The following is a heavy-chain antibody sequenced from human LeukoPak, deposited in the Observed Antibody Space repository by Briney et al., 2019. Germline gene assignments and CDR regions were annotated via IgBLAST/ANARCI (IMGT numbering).Heavy chain of an antibody. D-gene: IGHD1-1*01. J-gene: IGHJ6*03. V-gene: IGHV4-39*07. Sequence: SETLSLTCTVSGGSIGSSTYYWVWIRQPPGKGLEWIGSIYYNGDTYYSPSLQSRVSISVGTSKNQFSLKLSSVTAADTAVYYCARERLSYYYMDAWGKGTTVTVSS. CDR2: IYYNGDT. CDR3: ARERLSYYYMDA. CDR1: GGSIGSSTYY.